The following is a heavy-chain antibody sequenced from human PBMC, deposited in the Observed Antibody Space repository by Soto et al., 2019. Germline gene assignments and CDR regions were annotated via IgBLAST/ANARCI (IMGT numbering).Heavy chain of an antibody. CDR1: GFTFSSYA. CDR2: ISSNGGST. CDR3: ARSGDNYNRLDY. Sequence: GSLRLSCSASGFTFSSYAMHWVRQAPGKGLEYVSAISSNGGSTYYADSVKGRFSISRDNTKNLLYLQMNSLRAEDTAVYYCARSGDNYNRLDYWGQGTPVTVSS. D-gene: IGHD1-1*01. J-gene: IGHJ4*02. V-gene: IGHV3-64*04.